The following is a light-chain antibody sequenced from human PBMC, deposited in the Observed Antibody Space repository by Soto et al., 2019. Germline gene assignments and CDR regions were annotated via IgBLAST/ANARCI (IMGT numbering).Light chain of an antibody. J-gene: IGKJ5*01. V-gene: IGKV3-20*01. CDR3: QQYVISVT. CDR1: QIVSSSY. Sequence: EILLTQSPGTLSLSPGERATLSCRASQIVSSSYLAWYQQKPGQAPRLLIFGASSRATGIPDRFSGSGSGTDFTLTISRLEPQDSAMYYCQQYVISVTFGQGTRLEIK. CDR2: GAS.